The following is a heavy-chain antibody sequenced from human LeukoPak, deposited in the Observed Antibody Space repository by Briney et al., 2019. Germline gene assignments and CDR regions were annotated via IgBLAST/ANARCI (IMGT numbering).Heavy chain of an antibody. J-gene: IGHJ6*03. V-gene: IGHV4-4*07. CDR2: IYTSGTT. CDR1: GGSISSYY. CDR3: ARAHHYYGSGSYYRYYYYYMDV. D-gene: IGHD3-10*01. Sequence: SETLSLTCTVSGGSISSYYWSWIRQPAGKGLEWIGRIYTSGTTNYNPSLKSRVTISVDTSKNQFSLKLSSVTAADTAVYYCARAHHYYGSGSYYRYYYYYMDVWGKGTTVTISS.